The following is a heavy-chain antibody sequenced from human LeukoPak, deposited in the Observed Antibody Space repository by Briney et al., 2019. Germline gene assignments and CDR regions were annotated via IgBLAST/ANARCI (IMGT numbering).Heavy chain of an antibody. CDR3: AIDPNWGTHS. D-gene: IGHD7-27*01. V-gene: IGHV3-23*01. CDR1: GFTFSTYT. CDR2: IGSSGGGI. Sequence: GGSLRLSCAASGFTFSTYTMYWVRHPPGKGLGWVSIIGSSGGGIHYADSVKGRFTISRDNSKNALYLQMNSLRVEDTAVYYCAIDPNWGTHSWGQGVLVTVSS. J-gene: IGHJ4*02.